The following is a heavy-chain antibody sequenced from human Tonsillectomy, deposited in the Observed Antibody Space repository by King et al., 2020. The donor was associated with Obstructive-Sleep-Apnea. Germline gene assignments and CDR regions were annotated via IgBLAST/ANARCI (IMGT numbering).Heavy chain of an antibody. D-gene: IGHD3-10*01. CDR3: ARSSCCGFGELLTFDY. V-gene: IGHV3-33*01. J-gene: IGHJ4*02. CDR1: GFTFSSYG. Sequence: QVQLVESGGGVVQPGRSLRLSCAASGFTFSSYGMHWVRQAPGKGLEWVAVIWYDGSNKYYADSVKGRFTISRDNSKNTLYLQMNSLRAEDTAVYYCARSSCCGFGELLTFDYWGQGTLVTASS. CDR2: IWYDGSNK.